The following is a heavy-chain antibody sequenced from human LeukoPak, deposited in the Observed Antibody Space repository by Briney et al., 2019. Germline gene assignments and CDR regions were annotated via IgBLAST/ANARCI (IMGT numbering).Heavy chain of an antibody. D-gene: IGHD3-9*01. CDR1: GGSISSYY. CDR2: IYYSGST. V-gene: IGHV4-59*01. Sequence: SETLSLTCTVSGGSISSYYWSWIRQPPGKGLEWIGYIYYSGSTNYNPSLKSRVTISVDTSKNQFSLKLSSVTAADTAVYYCARANYDILTGGLGYYYYYMDVWGKGTTVTISS. J-gene: IGHJ6*03. CDR3: ARANYDILTGGLGYYYYYMDV.